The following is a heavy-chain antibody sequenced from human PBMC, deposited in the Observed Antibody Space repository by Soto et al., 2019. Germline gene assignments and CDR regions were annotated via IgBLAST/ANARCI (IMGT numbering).Heavy chain of an antibody. D-gene: IGHD6-19*01. CDR3: APLRAGY. J-gene: IGHJ4*02. V-gene: IGHV3-74*01. CDR1: GFTFSTYY. CDR2: INSDGRDI. Sequence: EVQVVESGGGLVQPGGSLRLSCAASGFTFSTYYMYWVRQAPGKGLVWVSRINSDGRDIIYADSVKGRFTISRDNAKNTLYLQMNSLRAEDTAVYYCAPLRAGYWGQGTLVTVSS.